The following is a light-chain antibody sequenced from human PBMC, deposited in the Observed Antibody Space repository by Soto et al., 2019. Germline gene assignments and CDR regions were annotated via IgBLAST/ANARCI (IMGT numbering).Light chain of an antibody. V-gene: IGLV1-40*01. J-gene: IGLJ2*01. CDR1: SSNIGAGYD. CDR2: GNS. Sequence: QSVLTQPPSVSGAPGQRVTISCTGSSSNIGAGYDVHWYQQLPGTAPKLLIYGNSNRPTGVPDRFSGSKSGTSASLAITGYQAEDEAEYYCQSYDSSLSGSGVFGGGTKLTVL. CDR3: QSYDSSLSGSGV.